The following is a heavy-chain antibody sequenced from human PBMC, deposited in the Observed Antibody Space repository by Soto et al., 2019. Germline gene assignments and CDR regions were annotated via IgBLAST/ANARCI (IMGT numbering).Heavy chain of an antibody. D-gene: IGHD3-10*01. J-gene: IGHJ4*02. Sequence: QVQLVQSGAEVKKPGASVKVSCKASGYTFTSYGISWVRQAPGQGLEWMGWISAYNGNTNYAQKLQGRVTMTTDTSTSTAYMELRGLRSGDTAVYYWARVYRITMVRGELSEYWGQGTLVTVSS. CDR2: ISAYNGNT. V-gene: IGHV1-18*01. CDR1: GYTFTSYG. CDR3: ARVYRITMVRGELSEY.